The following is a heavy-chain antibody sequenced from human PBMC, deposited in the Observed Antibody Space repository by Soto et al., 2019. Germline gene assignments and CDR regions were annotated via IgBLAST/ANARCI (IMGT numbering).Heavy chain of an antibody. CDR1: DGSITSSTYY. CDR3: ARRRDGYNYFDY. D-gene: IGHD5-12*01. J-gene: IGHJ4*02. Sequence: QLRLQESGPGLVKPSETLSLTCTVSDGSITSSTYYWGWIRQPPGKGLEWIGSIYYTGSTYYNPSLKSRVTISVDTSKNQFSLKLSCVTAADTAVYYCARRRDGYNYFDYWGQGTLVTVSS. V-gene: IGHV4-39*01. CDR2: IYYTGST.